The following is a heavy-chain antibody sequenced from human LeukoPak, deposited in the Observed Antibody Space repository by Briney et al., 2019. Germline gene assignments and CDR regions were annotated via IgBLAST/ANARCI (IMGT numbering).Heavy chain of an antibody. V-gene: IGHV3-66*02. J-gene: IGHJ5*02. CDR2: IWIDGTT. CDR3: ATKYGES. CDR1: GFTFSTSY. Sequence: GGSLRLSCVVSGFTFSTSYMAWVRQAPGKGLECVSLIWIDGTTHYADSVKGRFTISGDNSKNMLYLQMNSLRPEDTAVYYCATKYGESWGQGTLVTVSS. D-gene: IGHD4/OR15-4a*01.